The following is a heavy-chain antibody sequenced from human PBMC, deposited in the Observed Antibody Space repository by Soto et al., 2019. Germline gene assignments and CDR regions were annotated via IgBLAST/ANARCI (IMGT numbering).Heavy chain of an antibody. Sequence: GGSLRLSCAASGFTFSSYGMHWVRQAPGKGLEWVAVIWYDGSNKYYADSVKGRFTISRDNSKNTLYLQMNSLRAEDTAVYYCARDSDNALEVATIVSNYFDYWGQGTLVTVSS. J-gene: IGHJ4*02. CDR2: IWYDGSNK. D-gene: IGHD5-12*01. CDR1: GFTFSSYG. CDR3: ARDSDNALEVATIVSNYFDY. V-gene: IGHV3-33*01.